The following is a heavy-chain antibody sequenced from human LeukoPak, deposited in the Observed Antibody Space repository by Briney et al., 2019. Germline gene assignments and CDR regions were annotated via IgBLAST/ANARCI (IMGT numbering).Heavy chain of an antibody. Sequence: GGSLRLSCAVSGFTFTNYGMSWVRQAPGKGLEWVSGISGSGGGSYYADSVKGRFTISRDNSENTLYLQMNSLRAEDTAVYYCARAPPTSIAAAEGDYWGQETLVTVSS. CDR3: ARAPPTSIAAAEGDY. D-gene: IGHD6-13*01. J-gene: IGHJ4*02. V-gene: IGHV3-23*01. CDR2: ISGSGGGS. CDR1: GFTFTNYG.